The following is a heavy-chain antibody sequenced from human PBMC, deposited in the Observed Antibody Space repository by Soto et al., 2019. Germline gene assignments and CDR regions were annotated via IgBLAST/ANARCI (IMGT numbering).Heavy chain of an antibody. V-gene: IGHV3-9*01. J-gene: IGHJ4*02. CDR1: GFTFDDYA. CDR2: ISWNSGNI. Sequence: EVHLVESGGGLVQPGRSLRLSCTASGFTFDDYAMHWVRQVPGKGLEWVSSISWNSGNIVYADSVKGRFTISRDSANNSLYLQVSSLRTEDTALYYCAKGAVTSIFGYFDYWGQGTLVTVSS. D-gene: IGHD3-3*01. CDR3: AKGAVTSIFGYFDY.